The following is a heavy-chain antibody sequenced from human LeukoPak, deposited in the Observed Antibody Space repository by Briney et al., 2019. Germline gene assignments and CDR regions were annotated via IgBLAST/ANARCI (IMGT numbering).Heavy chain of an antibody. D-gene: IGHD6-19*01. CDR1: GFTFSSYW. V-gene: IGHV3-74*01. Sequence: GSPRLSCAASGFTFSSYWMYWVRQAPGKGLVWVSRINSDGSSTSYADSVKGRFTISRDNAKNTLYLQMNSLRAEDTAVYYCARVGYTSGRYRNWGQGTLVTVSS. CDR3: ARVGYTSGRYRN. J-gene: IGHJ4*02. CDR2: INSDGSST.